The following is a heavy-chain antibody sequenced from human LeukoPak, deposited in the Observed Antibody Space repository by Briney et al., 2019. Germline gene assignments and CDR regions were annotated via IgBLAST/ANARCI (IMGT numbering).Heavy chain of an antibody. CDR3: TRRIEGIAVAGNFDY. CDR2: IRSKANSYAT. CDR1: GFTFSGSA. J-gene: IGHJ4*02. D-gene: IGHD6-19*01. V-gene: IGHV3-73*01. Sequence: PGVSLRLSCAASGFTFSGSAMHWVRQASGKGLEWVGRIRSKANSYATAYAASVKGRFTISRDDSKNTAYLQMNSLKTEDTAVYYCTRRIEGIAVAGNFDYWGQGTLVTVSS.